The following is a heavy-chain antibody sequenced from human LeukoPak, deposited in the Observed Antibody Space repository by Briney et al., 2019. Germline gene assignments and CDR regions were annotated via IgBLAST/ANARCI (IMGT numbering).Heavy chain of an antibody. CDR3: ARIIAGRLDF. CDR2: IYYSGST. CDR1: GGSISSYY. V-gene: IGHV4-59*01. J-gene: IGHJ4*02. D-gene: IGHD6-6*01. Sequence: SETLSLTCTVSGGSISSYYWSWIRQPPGKRLEWIGHIYYSGSTNYNPSLKSRVTISVDTSKNQFSLKMNSVTAADTAVYYCARIIAGRLDFWGQGTLVTVSS.